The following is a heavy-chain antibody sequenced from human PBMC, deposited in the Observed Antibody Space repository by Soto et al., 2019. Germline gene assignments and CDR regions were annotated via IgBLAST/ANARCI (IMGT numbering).Heavy chain of an antibody. Sequence: ASVKVSCKASGYTFTGYAMYWVRQAPGQRLEWMGWINAGNGNTKYSQKFQGRVTITRDTSASTAYMELSSLRSEDTAVYYCARVPGTMVRGVIILFDYWGQGTLVTVSS. CDR1: GYTFTGYA. V-gene: IGHV1-3*01. J-gene: IGHJ4*02. D-gene: IGHD3-10*01. CDR2: INAGNGNT. CDR3: ARVPGTMVRGVIILFDY.